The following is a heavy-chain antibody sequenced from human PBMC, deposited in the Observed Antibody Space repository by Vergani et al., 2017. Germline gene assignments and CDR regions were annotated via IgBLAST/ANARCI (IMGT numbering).Heavy chain of an antibody. V-gene: IGHV4-31*03. D-gene: IGHD2-2*01. CDR1: GGSISSGGYY. CDR3: ARSAWGQLTRFDY. Sequence: QLQLQESGPGLVKPSETLSLTCTVSGGSISSGGYYWSWIRQHPGKGLEWIGYIYYSGSTYYNPSLKSRVTISVDTSKNQFSLKLSSVTAADTAVYYCARSAWGQLTRFDYWGQGTLVTVSS. J-gene: IGHJ4*02. CDR2: IYYSGST.